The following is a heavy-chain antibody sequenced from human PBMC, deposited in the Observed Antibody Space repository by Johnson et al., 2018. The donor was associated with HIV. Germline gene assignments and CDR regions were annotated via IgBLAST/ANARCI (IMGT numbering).Heavy chain of an antibody. D-gene: IGHD1-26*01. CDR3: ARGGGSYYSGAFDI. V-gene: IGHV3-30*04. Sequence: VQLVESGGGVVRPGGSLRLSCAASGFTFSSYAMHWVRQAPGTGLEWVALVSYDGSNKYYADSVKGRFTISRDNSKNTLYLQMNSLRAEDTALYYCARGGGSYYSGAFDIWGQGTMVTVSS. CDR1: GFTFSSYA. CDR2: VSYDGSNK. J-gene: IGHJ3*02.